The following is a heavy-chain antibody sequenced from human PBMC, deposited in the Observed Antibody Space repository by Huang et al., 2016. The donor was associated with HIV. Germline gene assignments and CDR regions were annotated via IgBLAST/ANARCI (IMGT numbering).Heavy chain of an antibody. CDR2: IKPDESEK. J-gene: IGHJ4*02. CDR3: AGPNDIFTV. D-gene: IGHD3-9*01. Sequence: EVQLVESGGGLVQPGGSLRLSCAASGFNFSRYWMSWVRQAGGKGLEWGASIKPDESEKDYVDSVKGRFAVSRDRAKNSVFLEMNSLSAEDTAVYYCAGPNDIFTVWGQGALVTVSS. V-gene: IGHV3-7*01. CDR1: GFNFSRYW.